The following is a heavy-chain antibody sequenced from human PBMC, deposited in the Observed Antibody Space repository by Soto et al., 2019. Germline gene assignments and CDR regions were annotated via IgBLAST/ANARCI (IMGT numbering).Heavy chain of an antibody. J-gene: IGHJ5*02. CDR3: ARDSRACSSTRRYPLNWFDP. D-gene: IGHD2-2*01. V-gene: IGHV1-3*01. CDR1: GYTFTSYA. CDR2: INAGNGNT. Sequence: ASVKVSCKASGYTFTSYAMHWVRQAPGQRLEWMGWINAGNGNTKYSQKFQGRVTITRDTSASTAYMELSSLRSEDTAVYYCARDSRACSSTRRYPLNWFDPWGQGTLVTVSS.